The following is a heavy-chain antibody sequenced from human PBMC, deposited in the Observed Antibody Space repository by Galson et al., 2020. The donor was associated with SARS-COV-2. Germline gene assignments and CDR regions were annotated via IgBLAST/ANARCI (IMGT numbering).Heavy chain of an antibody. CDR3: ARDQDGPGATMDV. J-gene: IGHJ6*03. CDR2: INSDGSGT. CDR1: GFTFSSYW. Sequence: GGSLRLSCATSGFTFSSYWMQWVRQVPGKGLVWVSRINSDGSGTTYADSVRGRFTISRDNAKNTLYLQMNSLRADDTAVYYCARDQDGPGATMDVWGKGTTVIVSS. V-gene: IGHV3-74*01.